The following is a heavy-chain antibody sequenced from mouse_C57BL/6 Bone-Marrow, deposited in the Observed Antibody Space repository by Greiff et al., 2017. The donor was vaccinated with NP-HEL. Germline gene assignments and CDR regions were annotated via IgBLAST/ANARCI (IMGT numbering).Heavy chain of an antibody. Sequence: VQLKQSGPVLVKPGASVKMSCKASGYTFTDYYMNWVKQSHGKSLEWIGVINPYNGGTSYNQKFKGKATLTVDKSSSTAYMELYSLTSEDSAVYYCARDSNLPFWGQGTLVTVSA. D-gene: IGHD2-5*01. J-gene: IGHJ3*01. CDR2: INPYNGGT. CDR3: ARDSNLPF. CDR1: GYTFTDYY. V-gene: IGHV1-19*01.